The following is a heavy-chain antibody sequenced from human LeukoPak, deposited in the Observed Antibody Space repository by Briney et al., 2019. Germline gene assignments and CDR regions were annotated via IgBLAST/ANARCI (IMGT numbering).Heavy chain of an antibody. D-gene: IGHD2-2*01. CDR3: ARDRYCTTTRCSDY. V-gene: IGHV3-74*03. Sequence: PGGSLRLSCAASGFTFSNYWMHWVRQAPGKGLVWVSRISTDGSSTTYADSVKGRITISRDNAKNTLYLEMNSLRAEDTAVYYCARDRYCTTTRCSDYWGQGTLVTVSS. J-gene: IGHJ4*02. CDR1: GFTFSNYW. CDR2: ISTDGSST.